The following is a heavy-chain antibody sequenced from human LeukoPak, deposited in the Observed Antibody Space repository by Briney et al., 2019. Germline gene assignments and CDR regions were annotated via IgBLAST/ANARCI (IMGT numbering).Heavy chain of an antibody. D-gene: IGHD3-10*01. Sequence: GGSLRLSCAASGFTFSSIAMTWVRQAPGKGLEWVSVIYSGGSTYYADSVKGRFTISRDNSKNTVYLQMNSLRAEDTAVYYCARVSSGSYWDYWGQGTLVTVSS. CDR1: GFTFSSIA. CDR3: ARVSSGSYWDY. V-gene: IGHV3-53*01. J-gene: IGHJ4*02. CDR2: IYSGGST.